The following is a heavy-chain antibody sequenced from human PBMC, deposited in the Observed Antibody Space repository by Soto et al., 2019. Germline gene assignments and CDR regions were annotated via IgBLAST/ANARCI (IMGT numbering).Heavy chain of an antibody. Sequence: EVQLLESGGGLVQPGGSLRLSCATSGFTFSFNALSWVRQAPGKGLEWVSAISANGQGIYYADSVRGRFSISRDNSRNTVFLHMDSLRAEDTAVYYCAKDRDYPRDQFHYWGQGTLVTVSS. V-gene: IGHV3-23*01. D-gene: IGHD2-2*01. CDR3: AKDRDYPRDQFHY. J-gene: IGHJ4*02. CDR2: ISANGQGI. CDR1: GFTFSFNA.